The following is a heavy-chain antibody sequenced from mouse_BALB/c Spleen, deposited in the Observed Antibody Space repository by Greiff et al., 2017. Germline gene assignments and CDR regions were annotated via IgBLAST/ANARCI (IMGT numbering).Heavy chain of an antibody. D-gene: IGHD1-1*01. CDR2: IYPSDSYT. Sequence: QVQLQQPGAELVRPGASVKLSCKASGYTFTSYWINWVKQRPGQGLEWIGNIYPSDSYTNYNQKFKDKATLTVDKSSSTAYMQLSSPTSEDSAVYYCTRNGRLYWYFDVWGAGTTVTVSS. J-gene: IGHJ1*01. V-gene: IGHV1-69*02. CDR1: GYTFTSYW. CDR3: TRNGRLYWYFDV.